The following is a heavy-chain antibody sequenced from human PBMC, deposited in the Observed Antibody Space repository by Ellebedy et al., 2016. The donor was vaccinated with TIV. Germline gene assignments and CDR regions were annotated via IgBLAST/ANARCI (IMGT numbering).Heavy chain of an antibody. V-gene: IGHV3-30-3*01. CDR3: ARCNYDYYYYGMDV. J-gene: IGHJ6*02. Sequence: PGGSLRLSCAASGFTFTSYVMHWVRQVPGKGLEWMTLISYDGSNKYYADSVKGRFTISRDNSKNTLYLQMNSLRAEDTAVYYCARCNYDYYYYGMDVWGQGTTVIVS. CDR1: GFTFTSYV. D-gene: IGHD4-11*01. CDR2: ISYDGSNK.